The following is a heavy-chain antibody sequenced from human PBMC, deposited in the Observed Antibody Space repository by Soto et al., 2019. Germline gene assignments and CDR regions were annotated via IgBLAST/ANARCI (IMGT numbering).Heavy chain of an antibody. J-gene: IGHJ5*02. CDR1: GFMFSDSW. Sequence: EAQLVESGGDLVQPGGSLRLSCAASGFMFSDSWMNWVRQAPGKGLEWVANIKPDGSKTAYVDSVKGRFTISRDNAKKVLYLQRNSLRVDDTAVYYCASGIDPWGQGTLVTVSS. CDR3: ASGIDP. V-gene: IGHV3-7*05. CDR2: IKPDGSKT.